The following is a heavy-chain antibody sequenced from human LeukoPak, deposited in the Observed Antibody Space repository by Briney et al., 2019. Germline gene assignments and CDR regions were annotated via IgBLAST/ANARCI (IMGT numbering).Heavy chain of an antibody. D-gene: IGHD6-19*01. J-gene: IGHJ4*02. CDR2: ISYDGSNK. Sequence: GGSLRLSCAASGFTFSSYAMHWVRQAPGKGLEWVAVISYDGSNKYYADSVKGRFIISRDNSKNTLYLQMNSLRAEDTAVYYCAQGYSSGWFPYWGQGTLVTVSS. CDR1: GFTFSSYA. V-gene: IGHV3-30*04. CDR3: AQGYSSGWFPY.